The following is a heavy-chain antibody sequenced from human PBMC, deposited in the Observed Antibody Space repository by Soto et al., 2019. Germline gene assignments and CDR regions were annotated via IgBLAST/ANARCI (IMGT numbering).Heavy chain of an antibody. J-gene: IGHJ6*02. D-gene: IGHD2-15*01. CDR1: GFTFSSYG. V-gene: IGHV3-30*18. CDR3: AKVGQLYCSGGSCLSGMDV. Sequence: QVQLVESGGGVVQPGRSLRLSCAASGFTFSSYGMHWVRQAPGKGLEWVAVISYDGSNKYYADSVKGRFTISRDNSKNTLYLQMNSLRAEDTAVYYCAKVGQLYCSGGSCLSGMDVWGQGTTVTVSS. CDR2: ISYDGSNK.